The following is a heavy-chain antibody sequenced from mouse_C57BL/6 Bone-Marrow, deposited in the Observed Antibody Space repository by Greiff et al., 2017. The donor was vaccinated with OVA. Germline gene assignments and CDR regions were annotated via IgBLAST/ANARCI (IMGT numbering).Heavy chain of an antibody. CDR3: TAIYYYGSSSYGLDY. CDR2: IDPENGDT. J-gene: IGHJ2*01. V-gene: IGHV14-4*01. D-gene: IGHD1-1*01. CDR1: GFNIKDDY. Sequence: EVQLQESGAELVRPGASVKLSCTASGFNIKDDYMHWVKQRPEQGLEWIGWIDPENGDTEYASKFQGKATITADPSSNTAYLQLSSLTSEDTAVYYCTAIYYYGSSSYGLDYWGQGTTLTVSS.